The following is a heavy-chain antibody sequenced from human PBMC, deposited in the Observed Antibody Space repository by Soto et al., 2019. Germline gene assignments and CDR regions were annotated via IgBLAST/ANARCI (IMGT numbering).Heavy chain of an antibody. Sequence: QVQLVESGGGVVQPGRSLRLSCAASGFTFSSYGMHWVRQAPGKGLEWVALISYDGSNKYYADSVKGRFTISRDNSKNTLYLLMNSLRAEDTAVYYCAKVSVPAAIAYYYYGMDVWGQGTTVTVSS. CDR1: GFTFSSYG. D-gene: IGHD2-2*01. V-gene: IGHV3-30*18. J-gene: IGHJ6*02. CDR2: ISYDGSNK. CDR3: AKVSVPAAIAYYYYGMDV.